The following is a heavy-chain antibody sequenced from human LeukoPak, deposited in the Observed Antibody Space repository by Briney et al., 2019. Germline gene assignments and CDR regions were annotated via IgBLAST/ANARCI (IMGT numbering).Heavy chain of an antibody. J-gene: IGHJ4*02. V-gene: IGHV3-7*01. CDR1: GFTFSSYW. CDR3: ARDSDIVVVPAAWYYFDY. D-gene: IGHD2-2*01. Sequence: GGSLRLSCAASGFTFSSYWMSWVRQAPGKGLEWVANIKQGGSEKYYVDSVMGRFTISRDNAKNSLYLQMNSLRAEDTAVYYCARDSDIVVVPAAWYYFDYWGQGTLVTVSS. CDR2: IKQGGSEK.